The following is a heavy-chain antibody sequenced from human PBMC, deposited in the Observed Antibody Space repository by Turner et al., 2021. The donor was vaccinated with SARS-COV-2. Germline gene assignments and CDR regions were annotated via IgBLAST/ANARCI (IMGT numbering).Heavy chain of an antibody. CDR1: GFTFSSYT. J-gene: IGHJ5*02. CDR3: VLEQGDGTHNWFDP. Sequence: EVQLVESAGGLVKPGGSLRLSCPASGFTFSSYTMNWVRQARGKGLEWVSSISSSSSYIYNADAVTGRVTISRATAKNSLYLQINGLSAEATAVYYCVLEQGDGTHNWFDPWGQGTLVTVSS. D-gene: IGHD6-13*01. V-gene: IGHV3-21*01. CDR2: ISSSSSYI.